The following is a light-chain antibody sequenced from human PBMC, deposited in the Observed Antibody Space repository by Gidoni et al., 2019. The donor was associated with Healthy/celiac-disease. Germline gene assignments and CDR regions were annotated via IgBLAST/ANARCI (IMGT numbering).Light chain of an antibody. CDR2: DAS. V-gene: IGKV1-33*01. Sequence: DIQMTQSPSSLSASVGDRVTITCQARQDISNYLDWYQQKPGKAPKLLIYDASYLETGAPSKFSGSRCGTKYTFTISSLQPEDIATYYCQQYDNHPLTFGGGTKVEIK. CDR1: QDISNY. CDR3: QQYDNHPLT. J-gene: IGKJ4*01.